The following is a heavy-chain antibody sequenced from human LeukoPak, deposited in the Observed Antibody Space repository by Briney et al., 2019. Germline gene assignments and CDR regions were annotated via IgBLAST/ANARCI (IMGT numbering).Heavy chain of an antibody. J-gene: IGHJ3*02. CDR2: INHSGST. Sequence: SETLSLTCAVYGGSFSGYYWSWIRQPPGKGLEWSAEINHSGSTNYNPSLKSRVTISVDTSKNQFSLKLSSVTAADTAVYYCARRRKTYYYDSSGFGRGTAFDIWGQGTMVTVSS. CDR1: GGSFSGYY. D-gene: IGHD3-22*01. CDR3: ARRRKTYYYDSSGFGRGTAFDI. V-gene: IGHV4-34*01.